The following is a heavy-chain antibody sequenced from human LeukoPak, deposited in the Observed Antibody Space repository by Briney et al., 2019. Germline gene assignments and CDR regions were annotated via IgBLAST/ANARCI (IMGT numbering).Heavy chain of an antibody. CDR2: INPSGGST. Sequence: ASVEVSCKASGYTFTNYYIHWVRQAPGQGLECMGIINPSGGSTSYAQKFQGRVTMTRDMSTSTVYMELSSLRSEDTAVYYCARGGVGATTYVWFDPWGQGTLVTVSS. D-gene: IGHD1-26*01. V-gene: IGHV1-46*01. J-gene: IGHJ5*02. CDR1: GYTFTNYY. CDR3: ARGGVGATTYVWFDP.